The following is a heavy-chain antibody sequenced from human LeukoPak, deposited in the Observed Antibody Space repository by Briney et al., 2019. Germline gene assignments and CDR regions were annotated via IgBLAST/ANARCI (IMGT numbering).Heavy chain of an antibody. CDR3: AKDDRGYGSSWHFQH. Sequence: GGSLRLSCAASGFTFSSYGMHWVRQAPGKGLEWVAFIRYDGSNKYYADSVKGRFTISRDNFKNTLYLQMNSLRAEDTAVYYCAKDDRGYGSSWHFQHWGQGTLVTVSS. J-gene: IGHJ1*01. CDR2: IRYDGSNK. V-gene: IGHV3-30*02. CDR1: GFTFSSYG. D-gene: IGHD6-13*01.